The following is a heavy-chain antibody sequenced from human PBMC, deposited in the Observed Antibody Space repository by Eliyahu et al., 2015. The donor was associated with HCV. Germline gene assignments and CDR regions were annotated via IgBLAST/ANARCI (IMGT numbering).Heavy chain of an antibody. Sequence: QVQLQESGPGLVKPSETLSLTCXVSGYSISSGYYWGWXRQPPGKGLEGIGSIYHSGSTYYNPSLKSRVTISVDTSKNQFSLKLSSVTAADTAVYYCAGRYNWNDDCMDVWGQGTTVTVSS. CDR1: GYSISSGYY. J-gene: IGHJ6*02. CDR3: AGRYNWNDDCMDV. D-gene: IGHD1-20*01. CDR2: IYHSGST. V-gene: IGHV4-38-2*01.